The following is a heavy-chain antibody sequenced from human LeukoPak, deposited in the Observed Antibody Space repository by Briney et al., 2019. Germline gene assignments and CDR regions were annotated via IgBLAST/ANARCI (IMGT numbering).Heavy chain of an antibody. D-gene: IGHD3-10*01. CDR3: SRHYYGSGTYYHFDY. V-gene: IGHV1-18*01. J-gene: IGHJ4*02. CDR1: GYTFTTYG. CDR2: ISPYDGNT. Sequence: ASVKVSCKASGYTFTTYGISWVRQAPGQGLEWMGWISPYDGNTNYAQKLQGRATMTTDTSTSTAYMELRSLRSDYTAVYYCSRHYYGSGTYYHFDYWGQGTLVTVSS.